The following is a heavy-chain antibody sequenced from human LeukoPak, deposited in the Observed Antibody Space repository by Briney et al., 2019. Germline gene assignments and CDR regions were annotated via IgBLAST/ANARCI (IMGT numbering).Heavy chain of an antibody. J-gene: IGHJ1*01. CDR2: ISAYNGNT. CDR1: GYTFTSYG. Sequence: VSVKVSCKASGYTFTSYGISWVRQAPGQGLEWMGWISAYNGNTNYAQKLQGRVTMTTDTSTSTAYMELRSLRSDDTAVYYCARGGRYYDSSGYFSAEYFQHWGQGTLVTVSS. CDR3: ARGGRYYDSSGYFSAEYFQH. V-gene: IGHV1-18*01. D-gene: IGHD3-22*01.